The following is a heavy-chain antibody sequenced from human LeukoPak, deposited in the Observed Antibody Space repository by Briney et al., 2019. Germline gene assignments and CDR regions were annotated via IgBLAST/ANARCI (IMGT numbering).Heavy chain of an antibody. CDR2: ISYDGSNK. J-gene: IGHJ4*02. Sequence: PGGSLRLSCAASGFTFSSYGMHWVRQAPGKGLEWVAVISYDGSNKYYADSVKGRFTISRDNSKNTLYLQMNSLRAEDTAVYYCAKDLEYYYDSSGYCDYWGQGTLVTVSS. CDR1: GFTFSSYG. V-gene: IGHV3-30*18. D-gene: IGHD3-22*01. CDR3: AKDLEYYYDSSGYCDY.